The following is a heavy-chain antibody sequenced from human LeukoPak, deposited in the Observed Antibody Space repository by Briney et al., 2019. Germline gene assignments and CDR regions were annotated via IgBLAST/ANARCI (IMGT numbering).Heavy chain of an antibody. J-gene: IGHJ4*02. D-gene: IGHD3-10*01. Sequence: PGGSLRLSCAASGFTFSSYGMHWVRQAPGKGLEWVAVIWYDGSNKYYADSVKGRFTISRDNSKNTLYLQMNSLRAEDTAVYYCARDLSSIMVRGVSTPDFDSWGQGTLVTVSS. V-gene: IGHV3-33*01. CDR1: GFTFSSYG. CDR3: ARDLSSIMVRGVSTPDFDS. CDR2: IWYDGSNK.